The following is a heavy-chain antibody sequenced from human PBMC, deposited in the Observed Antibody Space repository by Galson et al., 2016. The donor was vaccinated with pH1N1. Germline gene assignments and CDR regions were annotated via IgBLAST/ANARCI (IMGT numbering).Heavy chain of an antibody. CDR2: IKSRGDGATV. V-gene: IGHV3-15*01. Sequence: SLRLSCAASGFTFRNAWMNWVRQPPGKGLEWVGRIKSRGDGATVDYAAPVKGRFIISRDDVKSTLYLHMRSLKTEDTAVYYCSTDPLSTKGGRPLNFFSYYSMDVWGQGTTGAVSS. J-gene: IGHJ6*02. D-gene: IGHD2-21*01. CDR1: GFTFRNAW. CDR3: STDPLSTKGGRPLNFFSYYSMDV.